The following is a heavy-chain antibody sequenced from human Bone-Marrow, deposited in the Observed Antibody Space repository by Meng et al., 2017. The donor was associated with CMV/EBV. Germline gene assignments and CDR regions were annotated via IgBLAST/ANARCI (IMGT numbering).Heavy chain of an antibody. CDR3: AKHLIRDYYYYGMDV. D-gene: IGHD2-8*01. CDR1: GFTFSSYA. Sequence: GESLKISCAASGFTFSSYAMSWVRQAPGKGLEWVSVIYSGGSSTYYADSVKGRFTISRDNSKNTLYLQMNSLRAEDTAVYYCAKHLIRDYYYYGMDVWGQGTTVTFSS. CDR2: IYSGGSST. J-gene: IGHJ6*02. V-gene: IGHV3-23*03.